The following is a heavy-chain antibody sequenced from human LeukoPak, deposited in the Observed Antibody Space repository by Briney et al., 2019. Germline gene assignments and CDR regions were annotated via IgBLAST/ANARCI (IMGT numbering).Heavy chain of an antibody. V-gene: IGHV3-74*01. CDR2: INSDGSST. Sequence: GGSLRLSCAASGFTFSSYWMHWVRQAPGKGLGRVSRINSDGSSTSYADSVKGRFTISRDNAKNTLYLQMNSLRAEDTAVYYCAVVVVAATAFDIWGQGTMVTVSS. J-gene: IGHJ3*02. D-gene: IGHD2-15*01. CDR3: AVVVVAATAFDI. CDR1: GFTFSSYW.